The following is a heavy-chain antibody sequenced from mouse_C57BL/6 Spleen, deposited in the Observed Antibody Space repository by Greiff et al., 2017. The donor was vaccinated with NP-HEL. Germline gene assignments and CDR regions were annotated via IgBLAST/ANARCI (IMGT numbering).Heavy chain of an antibody. J-gene: IGHJ2*01. V-gene: IGHV1-64*01. Sequence: VQLQQPGAELVKPGASVKLSCKASGYTFTSYWMHWVKQGPGQGLEWLGMIHPNSGSTNYNEKFKSKATLTVDKSSSTAYMQLSSLTSEDSAVYYCARRGITTVVGGYYFDYWGQGTTLTVSS. D-gene: IGHD1-1*01. CDR1: GYTFTSYW. CDR3: ARRGITTVVGGYYFDY. CDR2: IHPNSGST.